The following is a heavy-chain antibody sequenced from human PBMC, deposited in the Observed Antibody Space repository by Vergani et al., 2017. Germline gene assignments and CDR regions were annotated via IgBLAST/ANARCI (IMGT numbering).Heavy chain of an antibody. CDR1: GFTFSDYY. D-gene: IGHD3-22*01. Sequence: QVQILQSGGGVVQPGGSLRLSCAASGFTFSDYYMSWIRQAPGKGLEWVSYISSSGSTIYYADSVKGRFTISRDNAKNSLYLQMNSLRAEDTAVYYCASGSYYYDSSGYPVFDAFDIWGQGTMVTVSS. CDR3: ASGSYYYDSSGYPVFDAFDI. CDR2: ISSSGSTI. V-gene: IGHV3-11*04. J-gene: IGHJ3*02.